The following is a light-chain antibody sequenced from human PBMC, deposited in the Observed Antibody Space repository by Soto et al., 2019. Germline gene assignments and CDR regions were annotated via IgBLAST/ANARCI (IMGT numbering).Light chain of an antibody. Sequence: EIVLTQSPGALSLSPGDRATLSCRTSQSVNSRYLAWYQQRPGQAPRLLIYAATSRATGIPDRFSGSGSGTDFTLTIVRLEPEDFAVYYCQQYGSSPPRTFGQGTKVEMK. CDR2: AAT. V-gene: IGKV3-20*01. CDR3: QQYGSSPPRT. J-gene: IGKJ1*01. CDR1: QSVNSRY.